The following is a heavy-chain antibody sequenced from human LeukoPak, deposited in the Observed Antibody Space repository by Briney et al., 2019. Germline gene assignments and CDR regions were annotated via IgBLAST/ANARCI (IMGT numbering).Heavy chain of an antibody. J-gene: IGHJ5*02. D-gene: IGHD2-15*01. Sequence: AASVKVSCKASGYTFTSCGISWVRQAPGQGLEWMGWISAYNGNTNYAQKLQGRVTMTTDTSTSTAYMELRSLRSDDTAVYYCARVYCSGGSCYWFDPWGQGTLVTVSS. CDR2: ISAYNGNT. CDR1: GYTFTSCG. CDR3: ARVYCSGGSCYWFDP. V-gene: IGHV1-18*01.